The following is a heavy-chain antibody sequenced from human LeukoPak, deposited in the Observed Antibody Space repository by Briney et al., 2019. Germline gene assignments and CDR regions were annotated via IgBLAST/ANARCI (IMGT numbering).Heavy chain of an antibody. CDR3: ARAAPNLRYFNY. D-gene: IGHD3-9*01. J-gene: IGHJ4*02. CDR1: GGSISSSSYY. Sequence: SETLSLSCTVSGGSISSSSYYWGWIRQPPGKGLEWIGSIYYSGSTYYNPSLKSRVTISEDTSKNQFSLKLSSVTAADTAVYYCARAAPNLRYFNYWGQGTLVTVSS. V-gene: IGHV4-39*07. CDR2: IYYSGST.